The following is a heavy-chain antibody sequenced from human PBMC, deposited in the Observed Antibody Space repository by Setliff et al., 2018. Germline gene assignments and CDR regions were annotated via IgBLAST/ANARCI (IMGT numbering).Heavy chain of an antibody. CDR1: GYTFINHV. D-gene: IGHD1-20*01. Sequence: ASVKVSCKTSGYTFINHVLHWVRQAPGQGLEWMGWVNSANPNTKYSQKFQGRLTITTDTSANTAYMELSSLTSEDTAFYYCARDGNNWNDLDYWGHGTLVTVSS. J-gene: IGHJ4*01. CDR3: ARDGNNWNDLDY. V-gene: IGHV1-3*04. CDR2: VNSANPNT.